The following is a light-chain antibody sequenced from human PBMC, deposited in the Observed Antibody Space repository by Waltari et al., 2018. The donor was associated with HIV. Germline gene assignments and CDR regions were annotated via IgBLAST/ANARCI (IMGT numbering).Light chain of an antibody. CDR3: QQYGGSPPYT. Sequence: IVLTQSPGTLSLSPGESATLSCRASQRVTSTYLAWYQQRPGQAPRLLIYGASNRATCIPDRFSGSGSGTDFTLTISRLEPEDFAMYYCQQYGGSPPYTFGQGTRLEIK. J-gene: IGKJ2*01. V-gene: IGKV3-20*01. CDR1: QRVTSTY. CDR2: GAS.